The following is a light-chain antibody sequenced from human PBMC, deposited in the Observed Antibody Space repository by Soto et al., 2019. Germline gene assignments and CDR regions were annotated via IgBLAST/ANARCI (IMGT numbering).Light chain of an antibody. Sequence: QSALTQPASVSGSPGQSITISCTGTSSDVGGYNYVSWYQQHPGKAPKLMIYDVSNRPSGVSNRFSGSKSGNTASLTISGLQAEDEADYYCSSYTSSSPLYVIGTGTKVPS. V-gene: IGLV2-14*01. CDR1: SSDVGGYNY. CDR2: DVS. CDR3: SSYTSSSPLYV. J-gene: IGLJ1*01.